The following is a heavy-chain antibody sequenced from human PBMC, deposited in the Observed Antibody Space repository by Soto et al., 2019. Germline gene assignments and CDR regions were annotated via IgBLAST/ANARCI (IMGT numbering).Heavy chain of an antibody. CDR2: IYPSDSQT. D-gene: IGHD4-17*01. V-gene: IGHV5-51*01. CDR3: ARQGFYGDYSSNYFDP. CDR1: GYRFSNWW. J-gene: IGHJ5*02. Sequence: ESLKVSLKGSGYRFSNWWIAWVRQMPGKGLEYMGIIYPSDSQTRYSPSFQGQVTISADKSISTAYLHWSSLKASDTAIYYCARQGFYGDYSSNYFDPWGQGTLVTVSS.